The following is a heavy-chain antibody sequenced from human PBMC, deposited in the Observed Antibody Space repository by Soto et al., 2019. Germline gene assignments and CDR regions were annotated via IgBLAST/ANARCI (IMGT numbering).Heavy chain of an antibody. V-gene: IGHV3-9*01. J-gene: IGHJ4*02. CDR3: AKAWGDSSGPFDY. Sequence: EVQLVESGGGLVQPGRSLRLSCAASGFTFDDYAMHWVRQAPGKGLEWVSGISWNSGSIGYADSVKGRFTISRDNAKNSLYLQMNSLRAEDTALYYCAKAWGDSSGPFDYWGQGTLVTVSS. CDR1: GFTFDDYA. CDR2: ISWNSGSI. D-gene: IGHD3-22*01.